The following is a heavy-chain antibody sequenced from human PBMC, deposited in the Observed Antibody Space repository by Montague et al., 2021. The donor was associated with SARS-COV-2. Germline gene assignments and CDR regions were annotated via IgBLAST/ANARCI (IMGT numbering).Heavy chain of an antibody. CDR3: ARHFPETRVGVVIHPGGMDV. V-gene: IGHV4-59*08. CDR2: IYYSGST. CDR1: GGSIRSCY. Sequence: SETLSLTCTVAGGSIRSCYWSWIRQPPGKGLGRIGYIYYSGSTNYNSSLKCRVTITVDTSKYQFSMKLSSVTAADTAADYCARHFPETRVGVVIHPGGMDVWGQGTTVTVSS. J-gene: IGHJ6*02. D-gene: IGHD3-3*01.